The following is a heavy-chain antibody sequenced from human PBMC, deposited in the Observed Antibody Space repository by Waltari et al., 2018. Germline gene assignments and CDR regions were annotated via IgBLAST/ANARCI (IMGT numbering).Heavy chain of an antibody. J-gene: IGHJ4*02. CDR2: IRDDDTQR. V-gene: IGHV3-30*02. D-gene: IGHD1-20*01. CDR1: GFFFTKTD. Sequence: QVNLVESGGGVAQPGGSLRLSCAASGFFFTKTDMNWVRQAPGKGRQCVAWIRDDDTQRAYADSVKGRFTVSRDNLKNTLYLEMNNLRPEDTALYYCATNNGWAFSHWGQGTLVTVSS. CDR3: ATNNGWAFSH.